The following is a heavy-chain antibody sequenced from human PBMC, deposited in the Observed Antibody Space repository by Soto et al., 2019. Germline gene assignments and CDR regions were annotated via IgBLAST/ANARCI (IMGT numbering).Heavy chain of an antibody. J-gene: IGHJ4*02. CDR1: GFTFSSYG. Sequence: QVQLVESGGGVVQPGRSLRLSCAASGFTFSSYGMHWVRQAPGKGLEWVAVIWYDGSNKYYADSVKGRFTSSRDNSKNTLYLQMNSLRAEDTAVYYCAREVSSGIAVAGGDYWGQGTLVTVSS. D-gene: IGHD6-19*01. CDR3: AREVSSGIAVAGGDY. CDR2: IWYDGSNK. V-gene: IGHV3-33*01.